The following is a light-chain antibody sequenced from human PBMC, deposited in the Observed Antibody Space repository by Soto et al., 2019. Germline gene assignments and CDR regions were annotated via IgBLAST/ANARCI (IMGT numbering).Light chain of an antibody. J-gene: IGKJ2*01. Sequence: DIQMTQSPSSLSASVGDRVTITCRASQSISSYLNWYQQKPGKAPKLQLYTASSWQSGVPSRFSGIGSGTEFTLTISSLQPEDFATASCQQSYSTPYPFGQGNNLEIK. V-gene: IGKV1-39*01. CDR2: TAS. CDR3: QQSYSTPYP. CDR1: QSISSY.